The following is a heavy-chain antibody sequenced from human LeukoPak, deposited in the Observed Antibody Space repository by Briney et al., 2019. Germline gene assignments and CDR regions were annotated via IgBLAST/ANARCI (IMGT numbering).Heavy chain of an antibody. J-gene: IGHJ6*02. CDR3: TTGPGEDTAMVRYYYFGMDV. CDR2: IKSKTDGGTT. Sequence: PGGSLRLSCAASGFTFINAWMSWVRQATGKGLEWVGRIKSKTDGGTTDYAAPVKGRFTISRDDSKNTLYLQMNSLKTEDTAVYYCTTGPGEDTAMVRYYYFGMDVWGQGTTVTVSS. CDR1: GFTFINAW. V-gene: IGHV3-15*01. D-gene: IGHD5-18*01.